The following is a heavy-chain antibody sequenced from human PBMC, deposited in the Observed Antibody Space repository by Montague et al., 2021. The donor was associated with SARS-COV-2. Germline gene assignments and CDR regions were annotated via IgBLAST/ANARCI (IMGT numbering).Heavy chain of an antibody. CDR3: TALRRTDPFDY. CDR1: GFTFTPHW. Sequence: SLSLSCAASGFTFTPHWMNWVRQAPGKGLEWVANINEDGSQKYYIDSVKGRFTISRDNARNSLFLQMTGLRAEDTAVYYCTALRRTDPFDYWGQGNLVTVSS. J-gene: IGHJ4*02. V-gene: IGHV3-7*01. D-gene: IGHD2-21*02. CDR2: INEDGSQK.